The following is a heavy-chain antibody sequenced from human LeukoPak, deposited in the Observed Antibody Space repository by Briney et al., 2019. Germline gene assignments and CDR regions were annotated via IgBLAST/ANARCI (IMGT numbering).Heavy chain of an antibody. CDR1: GCTFSSYA. J-gene: IGHJ4*02. V-gene: IGHV3-23*01. CDR3: AKDPSMIVVVQPYY. Sequence: PGGSLRLSCAASGCTFSSYAMSWIRQAPGKGLEWISAISGSGGSTYYADSLKGRFTISIDNSKNPLYLQMNSLRAEDTAVYYCAKDPSMIVVVQPYYWGQGTLVTVSS. D-gene: IGHD3-22*01. CDR2: ISGSGGST.